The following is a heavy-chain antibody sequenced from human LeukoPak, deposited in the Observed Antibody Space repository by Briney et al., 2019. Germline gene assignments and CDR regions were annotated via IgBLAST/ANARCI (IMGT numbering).Heavy chain of an antibody. CDR3: AKDRGY. V-gene: IGHV3-23*01. CDR2: IRSGGENT. CDR1: GFTFSTYS. J-gene: IGHJ4*02. Sequence: GGSLRLSCAASGFTFSTYSMSWVRQAPGKGLEWVSAIRSGGENTYYADSVKGRFTISRDNSKNTLYLQMNSLRAEDTAIYYCAKDRGYWGQGTLVTVSS. D-gene: IGHD3-10*01.